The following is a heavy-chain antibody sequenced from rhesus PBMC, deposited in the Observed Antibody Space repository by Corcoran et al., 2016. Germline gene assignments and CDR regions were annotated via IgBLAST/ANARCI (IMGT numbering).Heavy chain of an antibody. CDR3: ASGLNYGAPNFGLDS. CDR2: IGG. V-gene: IGHV4-127*01. Sequence: QVQLKESGPGLVKPSETLSLTCTVSGDSILSGYAWLWIRPPPGKGLEWIGYIGGYYNPSLKSRVTISKDTSKNQFSLNLTSVTAADTAVYYCASGLNYGAPNFGLDSWGQGVVVTVSS. CDR1: GDSILSGYA. D-gene: IGHD1-26*01. J-gene: IGHJ6*01.